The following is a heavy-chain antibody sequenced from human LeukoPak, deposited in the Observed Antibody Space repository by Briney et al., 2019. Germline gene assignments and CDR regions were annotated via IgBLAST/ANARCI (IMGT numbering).Heavy chain of an antibody. CDR1: GFAFGDYA. CDR2: ISWDGGST. Sequence: PGGLLRLSWAASGFAFGDYAMHGVRRAPGKGLEWVSLISWDGGSTSYADSVKGRFTISRDNSKNSLYLQMNSLRTEDTALYYCANQPSTRPGPYFGFWGQGTLVTVSS. J-gene: IGHJ4*02. CDR3: ANQPSTRPGPYFGF. D-gene: IGHD5/OR15-5a*01. V-gene: IGHV3-43*01.